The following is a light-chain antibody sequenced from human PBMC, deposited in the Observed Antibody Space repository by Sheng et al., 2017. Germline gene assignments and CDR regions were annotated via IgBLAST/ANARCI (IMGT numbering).Light chain of an antibody. J-gene: IGLJ1*01. CDR1: SSDVGGYSY. V-gene: IGLV2-14*03. Sequence: QSALAQPASVSGSPGQSITISCTGTSSDVGGYSYVSWYQQHPGKAPKLMIYDVTSRPSGVSDRFSGSKSGNTASLTISGLQAEDEADYYCSSYTSSSTQVFGTGTKVTVL. CDR3: SSYTSSSTQV. CDR2: DVT.